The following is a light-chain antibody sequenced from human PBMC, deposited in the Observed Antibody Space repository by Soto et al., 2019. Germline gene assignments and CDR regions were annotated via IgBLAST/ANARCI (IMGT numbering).Light chain of an antibody. CDR1: QSVRRSS. CDR2: DVS. J-gene: IGKJ5*01. Sequence: ENGLTQSPGTLSMSPGERAALSCRASQSVRRSSLAWYQQKRGQAPRLLIYDVSSRATGIPDRFSGSGSGTDFTLTISRLEPEDFAMYYCQQYGDSSITFGQGTRLEI. V-gene: IGKV3-20*01. CDR3: QQYGDSSIT.